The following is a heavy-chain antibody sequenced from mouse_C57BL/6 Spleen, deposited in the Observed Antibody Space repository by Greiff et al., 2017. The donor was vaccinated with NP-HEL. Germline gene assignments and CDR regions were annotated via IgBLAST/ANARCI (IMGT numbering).Heavy chain of an antibody. D-gene: IGHD1-1*01. J-gene: IGHJ2*01. CDR2: IHPNSGST. Sequence: QVQLKESGAELVKPGASVKLSCKASGYTFTSYWMHWVKQRPGQGLEWIGMIHPNSGSTNYNEKFKSKATLTVDKSSSTAYMQLSSLTSEDSAVYYCARWRITYYFDYWGQGTTLTVSS. CDR3: ARWRITYYFDY. CDR1: GYTFTSYW. V-gene: IGHV1-64*01.